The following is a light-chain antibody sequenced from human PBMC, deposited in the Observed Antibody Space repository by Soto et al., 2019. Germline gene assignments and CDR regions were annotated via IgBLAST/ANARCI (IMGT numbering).Light chain of an antibody. CDR2: KAS. CDR3: LQDYNYPT. V-gene: IGKV1-5*03. CDR1: ENIGAW. Sequence: DIQVTQSPATLSASVGDRVTITCRASENIGAWLAWYQQKPGKAPKLLIYKASSLESGVPSRFSGGGSGTEFTLTISSLQPEDFATYYCLQDYNYPTFGQGTKV. J-gene: IGKJ1*01.